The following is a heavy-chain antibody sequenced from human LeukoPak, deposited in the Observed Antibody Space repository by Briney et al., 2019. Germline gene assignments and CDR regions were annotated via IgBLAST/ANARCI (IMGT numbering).Heavy chain of an antibody. Sequence: SETPSVTCTVPGGSLCISSHYWGWFRQPPGKGLGWLGYIYYSGCSFCNPSLKTRVTMPVDTSRNQFSLRLNALTATAPAVYYCASGPTVTTDYWGQGTLVTVSS. D-gene: IGHD4-17*01. CDR3: ASGPTVTTDY. CDR2: IYYSGCS. CDR1: GGSLCISSHY. J-gene: IGHJ4*02. V-gene: IGHV4-39*01.